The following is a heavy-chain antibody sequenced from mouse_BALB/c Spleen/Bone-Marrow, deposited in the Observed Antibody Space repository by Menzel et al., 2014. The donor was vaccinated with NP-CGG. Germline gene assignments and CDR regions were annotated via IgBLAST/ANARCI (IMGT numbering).Heavy chain of an antibody. CDR3: ARDDYYAMDY. CDR1: GFTFTDYY. Sequence: EVQLVESGGGLVQPGGSLRLSCATSGFTFTDYYMSWVRQPPGKALEWLGFIRNKANGYTTEYSASVKGRFTISRDNSQSILYLQMNTLRAGDSATYYCARDDYYAMDYWGQGTSVTVSS. J-gene: IGHJ4*01. CDR2: IRNKANGYTT. V-gene: IGHV7-3*02.